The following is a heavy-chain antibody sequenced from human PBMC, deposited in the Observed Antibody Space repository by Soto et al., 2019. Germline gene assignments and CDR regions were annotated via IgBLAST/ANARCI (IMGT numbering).Heavy chain of an antibody. CDR2: IIPIFGTA. D-gene: IGHD2-15*01. J-gene: IGHJ6*02. CDR1: GGTLSSYA. Sequence: SVKVSCKASGGTLSSYAISWVRQAPGQGLEWMGGIIPIFGTANYAQKFQGRVTVTADESTSTAYMELSSLRSEDTAVYYCARAMDCSGGSCYPGGGNGMDVWGQGTTVTVSS. CDR3: ARAMDCSGGSCYPGGGNGMDV. V-gene: IGHV1-69*13.